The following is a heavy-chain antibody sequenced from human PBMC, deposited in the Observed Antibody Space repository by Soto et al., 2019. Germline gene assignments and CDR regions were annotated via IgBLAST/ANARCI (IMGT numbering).Heavy chain of an antibody. CDR3: ATAEVDY. V-gene: IGHV3-74*01. CDR2: MNSDGSTT. CDR1: GFTFGNYW. J-gene: IGHJ4*02. Sequence: QPGGSLRLSCATSGFTFGNYWMHWVRQAPGKGLEWVSRMNSDGSTTNYADSVKGRFTVSRDNARNTLYLQMNSLRAEDTAVYYCATAEVDYWGPGTLVTVSS.